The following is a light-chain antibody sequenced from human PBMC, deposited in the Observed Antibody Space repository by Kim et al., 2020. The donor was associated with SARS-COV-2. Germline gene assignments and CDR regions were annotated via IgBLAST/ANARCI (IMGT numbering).Light chain of an antibody. CDR1: NIGSNT. J-gene: IGLJ3*02. CDR3: QVWDSSSDHSWV. CDR2: SDT. Sequence: PGKTARITCGGNNIGSNTVHWYQQKPGQAPVLVMYSDTDRPSGIPERFSGSNSGNTATLSISRVEAGDEAEYYCQVWDSSSDHSWVFGGGTQLTVL. V-gene: IGLV3-21*04.